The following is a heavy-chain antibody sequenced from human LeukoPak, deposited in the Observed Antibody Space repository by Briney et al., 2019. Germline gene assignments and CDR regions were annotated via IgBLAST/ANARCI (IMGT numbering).Heavy chain of an antibody. CDR1: GGSFSGYD. Sequence: SETLSLTCTVYGGSFSGYDWAWIRQPPEKGLEWIGEINRSGGTNFNPSLKSRVTISMDTSKNQFSLRLSSVTAADTAVYYCARTWSSWGQGTLVTVPS. J-gene: IGHJ5*02. CDR3: ARTWSS. D-gene: IGHD2-8*01. CDR2: INRSGGT. V-gene: IGHV4-34*01.